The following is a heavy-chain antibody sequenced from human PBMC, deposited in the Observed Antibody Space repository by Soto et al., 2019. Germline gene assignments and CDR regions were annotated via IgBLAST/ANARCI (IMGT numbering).Heavy chain of an antibody. CDR1: GGTFSTYA. D-gene: IGHD5-18*01. Sequence: QVQLVQSGAEVKKPESSVKVSCKAPGGTFSTYAISWVRQAPGQGLEWMGGFIPMFGTANYAQRFQDRVTITADESTNTVYMELSSLRSEDTAGYFCASGIQLWLRRINNGYSGWGQGTLVTVSS. V-gene: IGHV1-69*12. CDR2: FIPMFGTA. CDR3: ASGIQLWLRRINNGYSG. J-gene: IGHJ4*02.